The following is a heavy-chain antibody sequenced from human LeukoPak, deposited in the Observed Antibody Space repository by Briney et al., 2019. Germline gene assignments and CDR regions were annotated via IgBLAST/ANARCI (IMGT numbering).Heavy chain of an antibody. CDR2: IEQDGSEQ. D-gene: IGHD3-3*01. CDR3: ARDRHYDFWSGYYTPFNS. V-gene: IGHV3-7*03. J-gene: IGHJ4*02. CDR1: GFTFSSYW. Sequence: GGSLRLSCAASGFTFSSYWMSWVRQAPGKGLEWVANIEQDGSEQYYVDSMKGRFTISRDNAKNSLYLQINSLRAEDTAVYYCARDRHYDFWSGYYTPFNSWGQGTLVTVSS.